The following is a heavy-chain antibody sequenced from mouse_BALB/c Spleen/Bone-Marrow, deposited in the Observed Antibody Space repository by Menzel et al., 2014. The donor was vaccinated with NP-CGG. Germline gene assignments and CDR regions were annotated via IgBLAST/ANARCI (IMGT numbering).Heavy chain of an antibody. D-gene: IGHD4-1*01. CDR1: GFSLTSYG. J-gene: IGHJ2*01. Sequence: VQLQQSGPGLVAPSQSLSITCTVSGFSLTSYGVHWVRQPPGKGLEWLGVIWAGGSTNYNSALMSRLSISKDNSKSQFFLKMTSLQTVDTPLSSCARTGFAYWGQAPTPKIS. CDR3: ARTGFAY. CDR2: IWAGGST. V-gene: IGHV2-9*02.